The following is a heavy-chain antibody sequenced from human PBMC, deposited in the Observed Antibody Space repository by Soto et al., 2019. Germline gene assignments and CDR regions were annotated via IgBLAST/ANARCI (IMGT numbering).Heavy chain of an antibody. Sequence: GESLKISCQTSGYTFSSNWIGWVRQMPGKGLEWMGIIYPGDSETNYSPSFQGHVTISADKSISTAYLQWSSLKASDTAMYYCARQLVTPYGHYYYGMDVWGQGTTVTVSS. V-gene: IGHV5-51*01. CDR1: GYTFSSNW. CDR3: ARQLVTPYGHYYYGMDV. D-gene: IGHD2-21*02. CDR2: IYPGDSET. J-gene: IGHJ6*02.